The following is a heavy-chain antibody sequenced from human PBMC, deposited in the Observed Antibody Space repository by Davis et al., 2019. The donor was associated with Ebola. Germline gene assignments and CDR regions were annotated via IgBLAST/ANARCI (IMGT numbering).Heavy chain of an antibody. CDR3: ATMDIVIVVGVHATDV. CDR2: ISSSGSTI. D-gene: IGHD5-12*01. CDR1: GFTFSSYE. V-gene: IGHV3-48*03. Sequence: PGGSLRLSCAASGFTFSSYEMNWVRQAPGKGLEWVSYISSSGSTIYYADSVRGRFSISRDNTKNSVYLEMTNLRGDDTAVYYCATMDIVIVVGVHATDVWGQGTTVIVSS. J-gene: IGHJ6*02.